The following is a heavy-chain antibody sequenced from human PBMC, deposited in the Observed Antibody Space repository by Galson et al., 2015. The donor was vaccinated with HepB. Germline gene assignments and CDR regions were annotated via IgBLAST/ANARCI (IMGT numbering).Heavy chain of an antibody. D-gene: IGHD6-13*01. CDR1: GFTSSNYA. V-gene: IGHV3-74*01. Sequence: SLRLSCAASGFTSSNYAMSWVRQAPGKGLVWVSRINSDGSSTSYADSVKGRFTISRDNAKNTLYLQMNSLRAEDTAVYYCARWTRAAAGLYYYYGMDVWGQGTTVTVSS. CDR2: INSDGSST. CDR3: ARWTRAAAGLYYYYGMDV. J-gene: IGHJ6*02.